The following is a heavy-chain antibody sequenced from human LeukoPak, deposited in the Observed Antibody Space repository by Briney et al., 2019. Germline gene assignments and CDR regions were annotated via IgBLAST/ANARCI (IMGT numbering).Heavy chain of an antibody. D-gene: IGHD3-10*02. CDR1: GFIFDDYA. J-gene: IGHJ6*04. V-gene: IGHV3-9*01. CDR2: ISWNSGSI. Sequence: GGSLRLSCAASGFIFDDYAMHWVRQAPGKGLEWVSSISWNSGSIGYADSVKGRFTISRDNAKNSLYLQMNSLRAEDTAVYYCAELGITMIGGVWGKGTTVTISS. CDR3: AELGITMIGGV.